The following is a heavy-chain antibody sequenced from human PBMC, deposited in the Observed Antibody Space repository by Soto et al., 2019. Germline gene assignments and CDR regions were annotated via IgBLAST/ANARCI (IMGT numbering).Heavy chain of an antibody. V-gene: IGHV3-66*01. CDR2: IYSGGST. J-gene: IGHJ4*02. D-gene: IGHD6-19*01. CDR1: GFTVSSNY. Sequence: GGSLRLSCAASGFTVSSNYMSWVRQAPGKGLEWVSVIYSGGSTYYADSVKGRFTISRDNSKNTLYLQMNSLRAEDTAVYYCARDPSRIAVADPRGYWGQGTLVTVSS. CDR3: ARDPSRIAVADPRGY.